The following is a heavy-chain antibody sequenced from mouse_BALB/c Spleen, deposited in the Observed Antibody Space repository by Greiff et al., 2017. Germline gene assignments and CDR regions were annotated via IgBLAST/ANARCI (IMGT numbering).Heavy chain of an antibody. CDR1: GFTFSSYG. Sequence: EVKLQESGGGLVQPGGSLKLSCAASGFTFSSYGMSWVRQTPDKRLELVATINSNGGSTYYPDSVKGRFTISRDNAKNTLYLQMSSLKSEDTAMYYCARGGMFAYWGQGTLVTVSA. J-gene: IGHJ3*01. CDR2: INSNGGST. CDR3: ARGGMFAY. D-gene: IGHD4-1*01. V-gene: IGHV5-6-3*01.